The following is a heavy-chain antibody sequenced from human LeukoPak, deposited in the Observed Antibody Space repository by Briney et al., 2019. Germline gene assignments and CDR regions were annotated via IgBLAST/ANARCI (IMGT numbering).Heavy chain of an antibody. CDR3: ARYEVAGTDAFDI. V-gene: IGHV1-18*01. CDR1: GYTFTSYG. Sequence: ASVKVSCKTSGYTFTSYGISWVRQAPGQGLEWMGWISAYNGNTNYAQKVQGRVTMTTDTSTSTAYMELRSLRSEDTAVYYCARYEVAGTDAFDIWGQGTMVTVSS. D-gene: IGHD2-15*01. J-gene: IGHJ3*02. CDR2: ISAYNGNT.